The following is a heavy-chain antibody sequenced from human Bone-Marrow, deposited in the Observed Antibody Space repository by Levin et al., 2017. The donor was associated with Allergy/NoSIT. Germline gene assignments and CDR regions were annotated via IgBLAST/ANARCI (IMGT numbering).Heavy chain of an antibody. Sequence: ASVKVSCKASGYPFSNYGFTWLRQAPGQGLEWMGWISAYNGNTKYGEKFQGRVTLTTDTSTAYMELRGLKSDDTAVYYCAREWFYFDSTDYPELGDAFDIWGQGTLVTVSS. CDR3: AREWFYFDSTDYPELGDAFDI. V-gene: IGHV1-18*01. CDR1: GYPFSNYG. CDR2: ISAYNGNT. D-gene: IGHD3-9*01. J-gene: IGHJ3*02.